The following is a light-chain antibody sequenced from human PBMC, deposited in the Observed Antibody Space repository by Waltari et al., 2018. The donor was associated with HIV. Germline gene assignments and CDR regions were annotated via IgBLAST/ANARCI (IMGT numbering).Light chain of an antibody. Sequence: HSLLTPPPSVSAAPGPQATTFSTKSSTNVQAAYDVPWFQQDPGTAPHHLIYGNVNRPSGVPDRCSGSRSGTSASLAITGLQAEDEADYYCQSYDTSLTDIIFGGGTKLTVL. V-gene: IGLV1-40*01. CDR3: QSYDTSLTDII. J-gene: IGLJ2*01. CDR1: STNVQAAYD. CDR2: GNV.